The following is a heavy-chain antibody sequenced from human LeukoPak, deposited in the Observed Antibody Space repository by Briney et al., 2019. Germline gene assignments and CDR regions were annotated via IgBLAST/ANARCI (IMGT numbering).Heavy chain of an antibody. CDR3: ARGSGYYDTGSFSFVDN. CDR2: TYYRSQLFI. CDR1: GDILSSDSAA. J-gene: IGHJ4*02. D-gene: IGHD3-22*01. Sequence: SQTLSLTCALSGDILSSDSAAWHWIRQSPSRGLEWLGRTYYRSQLFIDYAASVKTRITIKADTSRNQFSLELNSVTPEDTGVYYCARGSGYYDTGSFSFVDNWGQGTLVTVSS. V-gene: IGHV6-1*01.